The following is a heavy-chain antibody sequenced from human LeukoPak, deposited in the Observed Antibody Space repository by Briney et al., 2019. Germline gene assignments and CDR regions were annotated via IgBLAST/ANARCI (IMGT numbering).Heavy chain of an antibody. Sequence: RASVKVSCKASGYTFTSYGISWVRQAPGQGLEWMGWISAYNGNTNYAQKLQGRVTMTTDTSTSTAYMELRSLISDDTAVYYCARDLRSTDYGDAVIWFDPWGQGTLVTVSS. V-gene: IGHV1-18*01. J-gene: IGHJ5*02. CDR1: GYTFTSYG. CDR3: ARDLRSTDYGDAVIWFDP. D-gene: IGHD4-17*01. CDR2: ISAYNGNT.